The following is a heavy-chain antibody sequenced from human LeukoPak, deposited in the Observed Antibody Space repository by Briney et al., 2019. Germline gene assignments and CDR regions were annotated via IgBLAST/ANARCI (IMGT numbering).Heavy chain of an antibody. Sequence: SETLSLTCAVYGGSFSGYYWSWIRQPPGKGLEWIGEINHSGSTNYNPSLKSRVTISVDTSKNQFSLKLSSVTAADTAVYYCARGASSIHFDYWGLGTLVTVSS. CDR2: INHSGST. CDR1: GGSFSGYY. J-gene: IGHJ4*02. D-gene: IGHD3-16*01. CDR3: ARGASSIHFDY. V-gene: IGHV4-34*01.